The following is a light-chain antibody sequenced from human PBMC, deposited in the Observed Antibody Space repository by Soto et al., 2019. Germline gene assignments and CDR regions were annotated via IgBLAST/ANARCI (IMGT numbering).Light chain of an antibody. CDR1: SSDIGTYNS. V-gene: IGLV2-14*01. J-gene: IGLJ1*01. CDR3: SSRTTSNPYV. Sequence: QSALTQRASVSGSPGQSITISCTRTSSDIGTYNSVSWYQQHPAKAPKLMIYEVSNRPSGVSNRFSASKSGNTASLTISGLQAEDEADYYCSSRTTSNPYVFGTGTKLTVL. CDR2: EVS.